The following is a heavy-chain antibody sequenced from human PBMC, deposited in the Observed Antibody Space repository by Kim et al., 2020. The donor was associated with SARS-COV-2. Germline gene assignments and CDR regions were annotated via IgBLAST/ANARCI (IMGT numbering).Heavy chain of an antibody. CDR3: ARAYDYDSSGYY. V-gene: IGHV3-48*02. D-gene: IGHD3-22*01. Sequence: GGSLRLSCAASGFTFSSYNMNWVRQAPGKGLEWVSYISSSSSRIYYADSVKGRFTISRDNAKNSLYLQMNRLRDEDTAVYYCARAYDYDSSGYYWGQGTLVTVSS. CDR1: GFTFSSYN. CDR2: ISSSSSRI. J-gene: IGHJ4*02.